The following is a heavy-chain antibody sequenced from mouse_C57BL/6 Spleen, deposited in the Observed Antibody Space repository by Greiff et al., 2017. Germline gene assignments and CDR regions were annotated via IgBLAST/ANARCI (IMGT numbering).Heavy chain of an antibody. V-gene: IGHV1-50*01. CDR1: GYTFTSYW. CDR2: SDPSDSYT. CDR3: ARSGNYVWFDY. Sequence: QVQLQQPGAELVKPGASVKLSCKASGYTFTSYWMQWVKQRPGQGLEWIGESDPSDSYTKYNQKLKGKATLSVDTSSSTAYMQLSSLTSEDSAVYYCARSGNYVWFDYGGQGTTLTVSS. J-gene: IGHJ2*01. D-gene: IGHD2-1*01.